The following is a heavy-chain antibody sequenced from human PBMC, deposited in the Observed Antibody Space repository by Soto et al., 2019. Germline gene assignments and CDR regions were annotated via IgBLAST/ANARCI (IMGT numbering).Heavy chain of an antibody. CDR1: GGSISGDTYY. Sequence: QVQLQESGPGLVKPSQTLSLTCTVSGGSISGDTYYWSWIRQHPGKGLEWIGYIHYRGSTYYTPSLXXXGXISVAMSKNHSSLRLSSVTAADAAVYYCARESRDGFNSPFDYWGQGTLVTVSS. V-gene: IGHV4-31*03. D-gene: IGHD5-12*01. J-gene: IGHJ4*02. CDR2: IHYRGST. CDR3: ARESRDGFNSPFDY.